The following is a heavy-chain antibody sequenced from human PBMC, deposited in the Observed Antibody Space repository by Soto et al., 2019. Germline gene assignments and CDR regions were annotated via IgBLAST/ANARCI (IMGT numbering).Heavy chain of an antibody. CDR1: GGSFNGYY. J-gene: IGHJ4*02. Sequence: QVQLRQWGAGLVKPSETLSLTCAVYGGSFNGYYWNWIRQPPGKGLEWIGEINHSGSTKYNPSLKSRVSISVDTSKYQFSLRLSSVTAADTAVYYCASQRPTVTTFDYWGQGTLVTVSS. CDR2: INHSGST. CDR3: ASQRPTVTTFDY. V-gene: IGHV4-34*01. D-gene: IGHD4-17*01.